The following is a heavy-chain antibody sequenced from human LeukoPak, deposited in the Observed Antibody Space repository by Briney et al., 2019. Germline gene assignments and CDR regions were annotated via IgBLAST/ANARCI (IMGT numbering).Heavy chain of an antibody. CDR2: IGGSSSSI. CDR3: ARERAEGFDY. V-gene: IGHV3-21*01. D-gene: IGHD6-19*01. Sequence: GGSLRLSCAASGFTFSSYSMNWVRQAPGKGLEWVSSIGGSSSSIYYADSVKGRFTVSRDNAKNSLYLQMSTLRAEDTAVYYCARERAEGFDYWGLGILVTVSS. J-gene: IGHJ4*02. CDR1: GFTFSSYS.